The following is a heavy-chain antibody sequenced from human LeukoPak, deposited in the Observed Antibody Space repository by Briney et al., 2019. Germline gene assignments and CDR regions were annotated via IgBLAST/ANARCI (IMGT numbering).Heavy chain of an antibody. D-gene: IGHD3-16*01. J-gene: IGHJ4*02. Sequence: SETLSLTCTVSDGSICSGSYYWSWIRQPAGKGLEWIGRIYTSGSTNYNPSLKSRVTVSVDTSKNQFSLKLSSVTAADTAVYYCAREGDLFDYWGQGTLVTVSS. CDR3: AREGDLFDY. CDR1: DGSICSGSYY. V-gene: IGHV4-61*02. CDR2: IYTSGST.